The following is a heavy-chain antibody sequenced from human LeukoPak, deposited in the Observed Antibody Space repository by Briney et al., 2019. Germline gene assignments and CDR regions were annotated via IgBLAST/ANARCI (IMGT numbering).Heavy chain of an antibody. CDR3: ARYIVATGLDY. Sequence: PSETLSLTGTVSGGSISSYYWSWIRQPPGKGLEWIGYIYYSGSTNYNPSLKSRVTISVDTSKNQFSLKLSSVTAADTAVYYCARYIVATGLDYWGQGTLVTVSS. J-gene: IGHJ4*02. V-gene: IGHV4-59*08. D-gene: IGHD5-12*01. CDR2: IYYSGST. CDR1: GGSISSYY.